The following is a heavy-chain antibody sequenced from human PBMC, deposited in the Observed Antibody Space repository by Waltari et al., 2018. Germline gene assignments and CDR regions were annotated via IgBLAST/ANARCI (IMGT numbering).Heavy chain of an antibody. CDR3: GRREGSVTMVRGIDY. D-gene: IGHD3-10*01. Sequence: EVQLVESGGGLVQPGGSLRLSCAASGFTFSSSWMHWVRQAPGKGLVWVSRINRDGSGTSYADSVKGRFTISIDNAKNTLYLQMNSLRAEDTAVYYCGRREGSVTMVRGIDYWGQGTLVTVSS. CDR1: GFTFSSSW. CDR2: INRDGSGT. J-gene: IGHJ4*02. V-gene: IGHV3-74*01.